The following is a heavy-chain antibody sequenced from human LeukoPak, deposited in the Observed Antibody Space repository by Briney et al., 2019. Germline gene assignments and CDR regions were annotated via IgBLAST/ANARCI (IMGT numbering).Heavy chain of an antibody. CDR1: GGSISSSSYY. CDR2: IYYSGST. CDR3: ARGTYPYDSSGYYPDY. V-gene: IGHV4-39*07. J-gene: IGHJ4*02. Sequence: KPSETLSLTCTVSGGSISSSSYYWGWIRQPPGKGLEWIGSIYYSGSTYYNPSLKSRVTISVDTSKNQFSLKLSSVTAADTAVYYCARGTYPYDSSGYYPDYWGQGTLVTVSS. D-gene: IGHD3-22*01.